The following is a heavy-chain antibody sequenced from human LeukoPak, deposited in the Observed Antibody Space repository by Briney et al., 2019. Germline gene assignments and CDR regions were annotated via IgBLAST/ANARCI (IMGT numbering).Heavy chain of an antibody. V-gene: IGHV3-11*01. Sequence: GGSLRLSCAASGFTFSDYYMSWIRQAPGKGLEWVSYISSSGSTIYYADSVKGRFTISRDNAKNSLYLQMNSLRAEDTAVYYCARASGSYYLYYYYYYMDVWGKGTTVTISS. J-gene: IGHJ6*03. CDR1: GFTFSDYY. CDR2: ISSSGSTI. D-gene: IGHD3-10*01. CDR3: ARASGSYYLYYYYYYMDV.